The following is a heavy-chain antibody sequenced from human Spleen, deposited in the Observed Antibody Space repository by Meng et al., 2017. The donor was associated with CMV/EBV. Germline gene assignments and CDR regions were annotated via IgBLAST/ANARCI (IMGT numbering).Heavy chain of an antibody. CDR2: ISSSGDHI. J-gene: IGHJ4*02. D-gene: IGHD2-2*01. Sequence: CSASGFIFNSYTMNWVRQAPGQGLEWVSSISSSGDHIFYADSVRGRFTISRDNAKNSLFLQMNSLRAEDTAVYYCATYCTSITCWDYWGQGTLVTVSS. V-gene: IGHV3-21*01. CDR1: GFIFNSYT. CDR3: ATYCTSITCWDY.